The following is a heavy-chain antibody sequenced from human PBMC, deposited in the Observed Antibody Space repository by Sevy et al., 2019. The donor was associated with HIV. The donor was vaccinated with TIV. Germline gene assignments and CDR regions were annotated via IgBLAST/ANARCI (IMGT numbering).Heavy chain of an antibody. J-gene: IGHJ6*02. CDR3: AKDLPSEGRYCTGGVCYRGYYYYGMDV. Sequence: GGSLRLSCAASGFTFSSYAMSWVRQAPGKGLEWVSAISGSGGSTYYADSVKGRFTISRDNSKNTLYLQMNSLRAEDTAVYYCAKDLPSEGRYCTGGVCYRGYYYYGMDVWGQRTTVTVSS. D-gene: IGHD2-8*02. CDR1: GFTFSSYA. V-gene: IGHV3-23*01. CDR2: ISGSGGST.